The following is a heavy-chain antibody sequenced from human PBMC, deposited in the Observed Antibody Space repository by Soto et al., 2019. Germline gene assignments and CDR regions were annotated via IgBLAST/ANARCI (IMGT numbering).Heavy chain of an antibody. Sequence: GGSLRLSCAASGFTFSSYSMNWVRQAPGKGLEWVSSISSSSSYIYYADSVKGRFTISRDNAKNSLYLQMNSLRAEDTAVYYCARDRSLSSGYYPHYYYGMDVWGQGTTVTVSS. V-gene: IGHV3-21*01. CDR2: ISSSSSYI. J-gene: IGHJ6*02. CDR3: ARDRSLSSGYYPHYYYGMDV. D-gene: IGHD3-22*01. CDR1: GFTFSSYS.